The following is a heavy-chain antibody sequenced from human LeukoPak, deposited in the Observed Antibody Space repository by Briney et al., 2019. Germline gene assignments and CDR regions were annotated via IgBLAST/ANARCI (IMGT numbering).Heavy chain of an antibody. J-gene: IGHJ3*02. D-gene: IGHD3-22*01. CDR3: SRPFRGYYYDSSGYWADAFDI. V-gene: IGHV3-30*04. CDR1: GFTFNSYA. Sequence: GGSLRLSCAASGFTFNSYAMHWVRQAPGKGLEWVAVISYDGSNKYYADSVKGRFTISRDNSKNTLYVQMSSLRAGDTAVYYCSRPFRGYYYDSSGYWADAFDIWGQGTMVTVSS. CDR2: ISYDGSNK.